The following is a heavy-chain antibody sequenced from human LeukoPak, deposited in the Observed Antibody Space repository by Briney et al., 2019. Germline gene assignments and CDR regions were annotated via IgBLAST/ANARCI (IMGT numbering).Heavy chain of an antibody. CDR2: ISAYNGNT. V-gene: IGHV1-18*01. Sequence: ASVKVSCKASGYTFTSYGVSWVRQAPGQGLEWMGWISAYNGNTNYAQKLQGRVTMTTDTSTSTAYLDLRSLRSDDTAVYYCARLARAITSFTYYMDVWGKGTTVTISS. CDR1: GYTFTSYG. J-gene: IGHJ6*03. D-gene: IGHD1-20*01. CDR3: ARLARAITSFTYYMDV.